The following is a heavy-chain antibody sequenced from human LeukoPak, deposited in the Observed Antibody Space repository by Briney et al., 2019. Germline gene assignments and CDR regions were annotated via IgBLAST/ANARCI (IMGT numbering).Heavy chain of an antibody. CDR3: ARDPSTMRDYDFWSGYYGLWFDP. J-gene: IGHJ5*02. V-gene: IGHV3-48*01. CDR2: ISSSSSTI. D-gene: IGHD3-3*01. Sequence: GGSLRLSCAASGFTFSSYSMNWVRQAPGKGLEWVSYISSSSSTIYYADSVKGRFTISRDNAKNSLYLQMNSLRAEDTAVYYCARDPSTMRDYDFWSGYYGLWFDPWGQGTLVTVSS. CDR1: GFTFSSYS.